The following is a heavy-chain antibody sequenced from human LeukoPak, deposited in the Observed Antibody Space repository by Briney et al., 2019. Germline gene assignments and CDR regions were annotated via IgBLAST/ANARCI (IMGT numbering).Heavy chain of an antibody. Sequence: PGRSLRLSCAASGFTFSTYGMHWVRQAPGKGLEWVAVISYDGSNEYYADSVKGRLTISRDNSKNTLYLQMNSLRAEDTAVYYCAKFPAEVDIWGQGTMVTVSS. CDR3: AKFPAEVDI. CDR1: GFTFSTYG. CDR2: ISYDGSNE. V-gene: IGHV3-30*18. J-gene: IGHJ3*02.